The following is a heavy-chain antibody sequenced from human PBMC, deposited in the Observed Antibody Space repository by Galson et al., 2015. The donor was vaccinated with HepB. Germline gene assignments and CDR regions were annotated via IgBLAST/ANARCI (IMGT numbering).Heavy chain of an antibody. CDR2: ISFGGNNK. D-gene: IGHD6-13*01. CDR3: AKDVGGSSSRGGFDP. CDR1: GFTFNNYA. J-gene: IGHJ5*02. V-gene: IGHV3-30*04. Sequence: SLRLSCAASGFTFNNYAMHWVRQAPGKGLEWVAVISFGGNNKYYADSVKGRFTISRDNSKNTLYLEMNSLRPEDTAVFYCAKDVGGSSSRGGFDPWGQGTLVTVSS.